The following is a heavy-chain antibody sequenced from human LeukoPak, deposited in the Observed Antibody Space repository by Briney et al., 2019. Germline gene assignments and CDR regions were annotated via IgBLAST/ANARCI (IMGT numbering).Heavy chain of an antibody. CDR3: ARGKVPTTPLYGMDV. J-gene: IGHJ6*02. D-gene: IGHD4/OR15-4a*01. Sequence: PSETLSLTCAVYGGSFSGYYWSWIRQPPGKGLEWIGEIKHSGSTNYNPSLKSRVTISVDTSKNQFSLKLSSVTAADTAVYYCARGKVPTTPLYGMDVWGQGTTVTVSS. CDR1: GGSFSGYY. CDR2: IKHSGST. V-gene: IGHV4-34*01.